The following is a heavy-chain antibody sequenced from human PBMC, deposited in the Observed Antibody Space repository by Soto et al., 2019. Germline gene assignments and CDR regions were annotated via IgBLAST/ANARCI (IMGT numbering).Heavy chain of an antibody. V-gene: IGHV4-34*01. CDR3: SRDSFYDSSGYYFRADAFDI. CDR1: GGSISAYY. CDR2: INHSGST. D-gene: IGHD3-22*01. Sequence: SETLSLACTVSGGSISAYYWNWIRQPPGKGLEWIGEINHSGSTNYNPSLKSRVTISVDTSKNQFSLKLTSVTAADTAVYYCSRDSFYDSSGYYFRADAFDIWGQGTMVTVSS. J-gene: IGHJ3*02.